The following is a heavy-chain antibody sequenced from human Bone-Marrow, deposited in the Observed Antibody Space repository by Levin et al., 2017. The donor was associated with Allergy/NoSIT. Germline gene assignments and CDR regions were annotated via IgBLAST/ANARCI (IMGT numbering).Heavy chain of an antibody. Sequence: PGGSLRLSCSVSGFTFSSYVMHWVRQAPGKGLEYVSAIWTTGEGTYYADSVKGRFTISRDNSKSTLYLQMSGLRVEDTAVYYCVKGSSAWFFLDYWGQGALVTVSS. CDR1: GFTFSSYV. CDR3: VKGSSAWFFLDY. J-gene: IGHJ4*02. V-gene: IGHV3-64D*06. D-gene: IGHD6-19*01. CDR2: IWTTGEGT.